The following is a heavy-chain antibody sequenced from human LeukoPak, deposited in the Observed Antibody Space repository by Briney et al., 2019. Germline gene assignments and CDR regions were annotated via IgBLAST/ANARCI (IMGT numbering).Heavy chain of an antibody. J-gene: IGHJ4*02. Sequence: GGSLRLSCTASGFTFSSYAMHWVRQAPGKGLEYVSAISSNGGSTYYADSVKGRFTISRDNSKNTLYLQMSSLRAEDTAVYYCVKPANGLVSHFDYWGQGTLVTVSS. CDR3: VKPANGLVSHFDY. V-gene: IGHV3-64D*09. D-gene: IGHD3/OR15-3a*01. CDR1: GFTFSSYA. CDR2: ISSNGGST.